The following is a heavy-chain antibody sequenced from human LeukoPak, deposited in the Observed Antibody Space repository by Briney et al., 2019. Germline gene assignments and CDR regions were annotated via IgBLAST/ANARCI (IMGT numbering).Heavy chain of an antibody. CDR3: GGNGYYFDY. D-gene: IGHD4-23*01. CDR2: ISGSGGST. V-gene: IGHV3-23*01. CDR1: GFTFSSYA. Sequence: PGGSLRLSCAASGFTFSSYAMSWVRQAPGKGLEWVSAISGSGGSTYYADSVKGRFTISRDNSKNTLYPQMNSLRAEDTAVYYCGGNGYYFDYWGQGTLVTVSS. J-gene: IGHJ4*02.